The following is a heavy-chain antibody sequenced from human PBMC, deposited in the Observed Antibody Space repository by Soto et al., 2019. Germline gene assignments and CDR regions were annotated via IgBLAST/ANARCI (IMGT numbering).Heavy chain of an antibody. CDR3: ARDARGGNALPNYWYFDL. D-gene: IGHD1-1*01. CDR1: GGTFSSYA. CDR2: IIPIFGTA. J-gene: IGHJ2*01. Sequence: QVQLVQSGAEVKKPGSSVKVSCKASGGTFSSYAISWVRQAPGQGLEWMGGIIPIFGTANYAQKFQGRVTITADESTSRAYMELSSLRSEDTAVYYCARDARGGNALPNYWYFDLWGRGTLVTVSS. V-gene: IGHV1-69*12.